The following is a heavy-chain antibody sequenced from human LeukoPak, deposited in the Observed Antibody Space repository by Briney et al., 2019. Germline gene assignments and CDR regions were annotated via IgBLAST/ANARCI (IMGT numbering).Heavy chain of an antibody. CDR1: GFTVRSYA. J-gene: IGHJ4*01. Sequence: GGSLTLSCAASGFTVRSYAMSWGREAPARGLEWVPSLRGNGDTFYADSVKGRFTLSRDESRNTVYLQLNNLRVEDTAVYYCAKASWVSSADAVLWGQGTPVTVSS. CDR2: LRGNGDT. D-gene: IGHD3-16*01. CDR3: AKASWVSSADAVL. V-gene: IGHV3-23*01.